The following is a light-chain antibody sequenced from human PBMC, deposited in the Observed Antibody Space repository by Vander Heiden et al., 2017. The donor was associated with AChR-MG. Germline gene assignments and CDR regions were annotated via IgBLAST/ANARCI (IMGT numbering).Light chain of an antibody. CDR1: QSVSSY. CDR3: QQRSSWPSVT. Sequence: EIVLTQSPATLSLSPGERATLSCRASQSVSSYLAWYQQKPGQGPRLLIYDTFHRATGIPPRFSGSGSGTDFTLTISSREPEDFAVYYCQQRSSWPSVTFGHGTKVDIK. V-gene: IGKV3-11*01. CDR2: DTF. J-gene: IGKJ3*01.